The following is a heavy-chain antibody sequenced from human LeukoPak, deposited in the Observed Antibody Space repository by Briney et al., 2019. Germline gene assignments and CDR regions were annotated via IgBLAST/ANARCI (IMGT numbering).Heavy chain of an antibody. D-gene: IGHD6-19*01. V-gene: IGHV1-69*04. Sequence: ASVKVSCKASGGTFSSYAISWVRQAPGQGLEWMGRIIPILGIANYAQKFQGRVTMTRDTSISTAYMELSRLRSDDTAVYYCARGSGWSRFDPWGQGTLVTVSS. CDR3: ARGSGWSRFDP. CDR2: IIPILGIA. J-gene: IGHJ5*02. CDR1: GGTFSSYA.